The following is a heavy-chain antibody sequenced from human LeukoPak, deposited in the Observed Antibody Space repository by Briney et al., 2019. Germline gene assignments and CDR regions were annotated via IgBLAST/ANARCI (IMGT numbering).Heavy chain of an antibody. Sequence: GASVKVSCKASGYTFTGYYMHWVRQAPGQGLEWMGWINPNSGGTNYAQKFQGRVTMTRDTSISTAYMELSRLRSDDTAVYYCARDQGSGWLTKLACFDYWGQGTLVTVSS. CDR3: ARDQGSGWLTKLACFDY. V-gene: IGHV1-2*02. CDR2: INPNSGGT. CDR1: GYTFTGYY. J-gene: IGHJ4*02. D-gene: IGHD6-19*01.